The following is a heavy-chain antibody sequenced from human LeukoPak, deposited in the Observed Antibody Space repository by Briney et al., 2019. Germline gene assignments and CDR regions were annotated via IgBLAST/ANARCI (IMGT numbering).Heavy chain of an antibody. D-gene: IGHD6-19*01. CDR1: GGSISGYY. CDR2: IYYNGST. V-gene: IGHV4-59*08. J-gene: IGHJ4*02. CDR3: ARSDGWSRGRFDY. Sequence: SETLSLTCTVSGGSISGYYWSWIRQPPGKGLEWIGYIYYNGSTNYNPSLKSRVTISVDTSKNQFSLKLSSVTAADTAVYYCARSDGWSRGRFDYWGQGTLVSVSS.